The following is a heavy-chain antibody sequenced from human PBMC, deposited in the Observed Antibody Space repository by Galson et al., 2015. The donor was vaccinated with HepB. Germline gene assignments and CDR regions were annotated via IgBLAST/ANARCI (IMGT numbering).Heavy chain of an antibody. CDR1: GYSFTSYW. CDR2: IDPSDSYT. Sequence: QSGAEVKKPGESLRISCKGSGYSFTSYWISWVRQMPGKGLEWMGRIDPSDSYTNYSPSFQGHVTISADKSISTAYLQWSSLKASDTAMYYCARLISDSSDYNWFDPWGQGTLVTVSS. J-gene: IGHJ5*02. V-gene: IGHV5-10-1*01. D-gene: IGHD3-22*01. CDR3: ARLISDSSDYNWFDP.